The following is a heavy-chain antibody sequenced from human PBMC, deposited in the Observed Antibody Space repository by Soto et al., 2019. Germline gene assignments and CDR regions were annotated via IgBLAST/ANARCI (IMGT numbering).Heavy chain of an antibody. D-gene: IGHD6-13*01. CDR1: GSTCSSYA. J-gene: IGHJ5*02. Sequence: QVQLVQSGAEVKKPGSSVQFSCKASGSTCSSYALSWVRQAPRQGLEWMVGIIPIFGTANYAQKFQGRVTITADDSTSTAYMELSSLRSDDTAVYYCARDSGIAAAGNWFDHWGQGNLVTVSA. CDR3: ARDSGIAAAGNWFDH. CDR2: IIPIFGTA. V-gene: IGHV1-69*12.